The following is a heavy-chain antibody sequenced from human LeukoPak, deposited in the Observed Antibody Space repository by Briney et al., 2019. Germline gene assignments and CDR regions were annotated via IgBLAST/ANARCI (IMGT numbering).Heavy chain of an antibody. CDR2: IVVGSGKT. CDR3: AAAPRYGSSTSCYNY. J-gene: IGHJ4*02. Sequence: GASVKVSCMASGCTFTRSAVQWVRQARGQPLDWIGWIVVGSGKTNYAQKFQERVTITRDMSTSTAYMELSSLRSEDTAVYYCAAAPRYGSSTSCYNYWGQGTLVTVSS. D-gene: IGHD2-2*02. CDR1: GCTFTRSA. V-gene: IGHV1-58*01.